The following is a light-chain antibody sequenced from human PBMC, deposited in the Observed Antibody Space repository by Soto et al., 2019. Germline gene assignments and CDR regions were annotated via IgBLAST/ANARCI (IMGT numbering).Light chain of an antibody. V-gene: IGKV3-20*01. Sequence: EIVLTQSPGTLSLSPGERATLSCRASQSVSSSSLAWYQQKPGQAPRLLIYGASTRATGIPDRFSGSGSGTDFTLTIRRLAPEDFAVYYCQQYVSSPLTFGGGTKVDIK. J-gene: IGKJ4*01. CDR3: QQYVSSPLT. CDR2: GAS. CDR1: QSVSSSS.